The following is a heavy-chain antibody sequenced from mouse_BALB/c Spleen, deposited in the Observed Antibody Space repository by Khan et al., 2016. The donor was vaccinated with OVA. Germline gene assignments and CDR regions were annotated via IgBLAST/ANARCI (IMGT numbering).Heavy chain of an antibody. CDR2: IYPETDNT. Sequence: QIQLVQSGAELVRPGASVKLSCKTSGYLFTSYWIHWVKQSSGQGLEWIARIYPETDNTYYNEKLKDKATLTADKSSSTAYMQLSSLKSEDSAVYFCAREEALYYFDYWGQGTTLTVSS. J-gene: IGHJ2*01. V-gene: IGHV1-76*01. CDR1: GYLFTSYW. CDR3: AREEALYYFDY.